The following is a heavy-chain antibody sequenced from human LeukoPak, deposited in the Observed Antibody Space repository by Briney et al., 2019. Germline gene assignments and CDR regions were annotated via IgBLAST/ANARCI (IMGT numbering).Heavy chain of an antibody. Sequence: VKAGCMASAYTFSSYGITWVRQAPGQGLEWMGRIIPVLNITNYAQKFQGSVTITADTSTSTAYIELSSLRSEETAVYYCARDQGLTAPPPYGLDVWGNRPTVTVSS. CDR2: IIPVLNIT. V-gene: IGHV1-69*10. CDR1: AYTFSSYG. D-gene: IGHD5-18*01. J-gene: IGHJ6*04. CDR3: ARDQGLTAPPPYGLDV.